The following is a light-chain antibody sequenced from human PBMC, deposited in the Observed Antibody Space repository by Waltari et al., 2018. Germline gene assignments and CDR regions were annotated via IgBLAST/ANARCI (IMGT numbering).Light chain of an antibody. Sequence: DIVMTQSPDSLAVSLGGRATINCKSSQSVLYNSNNKNYLAWFQQKPGQPPKLLIYWASTRESGVPDRFSGSGSGTEFTLTISSLQAEDVAVYYCQQYYTTPYTFGQGTKLEIK. CDR1: QSVLYNSNNKNY. V-gene: IGKV4-1*01. J-gene: IGKJ2*01. CDR2: WAS. CDR3: QQYYTTPYT.